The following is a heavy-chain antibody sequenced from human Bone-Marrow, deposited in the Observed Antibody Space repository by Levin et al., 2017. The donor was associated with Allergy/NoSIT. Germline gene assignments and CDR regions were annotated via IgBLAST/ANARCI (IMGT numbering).Heavy chain of an antibody. J-gene: IGHJ6*03. CDR1: GYTFTNYG. V-gene: IGHV7-4-1*02. Sequence: ASVKVSCKASGYTFTNYGINWVRQAPGQGLEWMGRINTNTGNPTYAQGFTGRFVLSLDTSVSTAYLQISSLKAEDTAVYYCPRPSHTDFYNYVYNMDVWGKGTTGTVSS. CDR2: INTNTGNP. CDR3: PRPSHTDFYNYVYNMDV. D-gene: IGHD3-3*01.